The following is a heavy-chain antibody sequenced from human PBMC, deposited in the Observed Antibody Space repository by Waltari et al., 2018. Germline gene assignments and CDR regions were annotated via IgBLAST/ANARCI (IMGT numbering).Heavy chain of an antibody. CDR3: TTFRHNWNEYYFDY. CDR1: GFTFSNAC. CDR2: IKSKTDGGTT. V-gene: IGHV3-15*01. D-gene: IGHD1-20*01. Sequence: EVQLVESGGGLVKPGGSLRLSCAASGFTFSNACMSWVRQAPGKGLEWVGRIKSKTDGGTTDYAAPVKGRFTISRDDSKNTLYLQMNSLKTEDTAVYYCTTFRHNWNEYYFDYWGQGTLVTVSS. J-gene: IGHJ4*02.